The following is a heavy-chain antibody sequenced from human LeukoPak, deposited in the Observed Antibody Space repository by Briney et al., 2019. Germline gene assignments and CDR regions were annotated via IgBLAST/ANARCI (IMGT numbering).Heavy chain of an antibody. CDR1: GFTFSSYW. CDR3: ARAYYYDSSGYSYYFDY. Sequence: GGSLRLSCAVSGFTFSSYWMHWVRQAPGKGLVWVSRINSDGSSTSYADSVKGRFTISRDNPKNTLYLQMNSLRAEDTAVYYCARAYYYDSSGYSYYFDYWGQGTLVTVSS. J-gene: IGHJ4*02. V-gene: IGHV3-74*01. CDR2: INSDGSST. D-gene: IGHD3-22*01.